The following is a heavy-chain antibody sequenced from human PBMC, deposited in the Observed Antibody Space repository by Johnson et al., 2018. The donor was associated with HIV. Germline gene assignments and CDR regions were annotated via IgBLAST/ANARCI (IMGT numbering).Heavy chain of an antibody. J-gene: IGHJ3*02. Sequence: QMLLVESGGGVVQPGRSLRLSCAASGFTFSHYSMHWVRQAPGKGLEWVAVTSNDGSYKYYADSVKGRFTISRDNSKNTLYLQMDSLRVEDTAVYFCARGPLPGMSPFDIWGQGTMVTVSS. CDR2: TSNDGSYK. CDR3: ARGPLPGMSPFDI. CDR1: GFTFSHYS. V-gene: IGHV3-30*04.